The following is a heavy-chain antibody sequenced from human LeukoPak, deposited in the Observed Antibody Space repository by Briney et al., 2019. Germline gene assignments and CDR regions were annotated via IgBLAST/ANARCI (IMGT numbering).Heavy chain of an antibody. CDR3: AREKDIVVVPGPHYYYGMDV. D-gene: IGHD2-2*01. CDR1: GYTFTGYY. V-gene: IGHV1-2*02. J-gene: IGHJ6*02. Sequence: GASVKVSCKASGYTFTGYYMHWVRQAPGQGLEWMGWINPNSGGTNYAQKFQGRVTMTRDTSISTAYMELSRLRSEDTAVYYCAREKDIVVVPGPHYYYGMDVWGQGTTVTVSS. CDR2: INPNSGGT.